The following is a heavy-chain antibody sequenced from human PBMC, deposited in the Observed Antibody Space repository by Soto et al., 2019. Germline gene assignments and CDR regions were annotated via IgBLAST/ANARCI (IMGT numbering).Heavy chain of an antibody. Sequence: QVQLVESGGGVVQPGRSLRLSCAASGFTFSSYGMHWVRQAPGKGLEWVAVISYDGSNKYYADSVKGRFTISRDNSKNTLYLQMNSLRAEDTAVYYCAKDGSSSSPTFDYWGQGTLVTVSS. CDR1: GFTFSSYG. J-gene: IGHJ4*02. V-gene: IGHV3-30*18. CDR3: AKDGSSSSPTFDY. CDR2: ISYDGSNK. D-gene: IGHD6-13*01.